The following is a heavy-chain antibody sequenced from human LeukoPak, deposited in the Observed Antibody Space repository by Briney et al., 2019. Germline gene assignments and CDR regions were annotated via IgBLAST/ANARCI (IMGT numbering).Heavy chain of an antibody. CDR1: GGSFSNYY. D-gene: IGHD1-7*01. CDR3: ARRWNYGRNYYIDV. J-gene: IGHJ6*03. V-gene: IGHV4-34*01. Sequence: SETLSLTCAVYGGSFSNYYWSWIRQPPGKGLEWIGEINDSGRTNYNPSLMSRVTVSRDTSKNQFSLRLTSVTATDTAVYYCARRWNYGRNYYIDVWGKGAPVSVSS. CDR2: INDSGRT.